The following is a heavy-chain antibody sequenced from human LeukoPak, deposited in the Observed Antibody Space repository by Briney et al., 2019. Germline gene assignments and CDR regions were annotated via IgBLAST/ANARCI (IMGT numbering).Heavy chain of an antibody. J-gene: IGHJ6*02. CDR1: GYTFTSYY. CDR2: INPSGGST. V-gene: IGHV1-46*01. D-gene: IGHD6-6*01. Sequence: ASVKVSCKASGYTFTSYYMHWVRQAPGQGLEWMGIINPSGGSTSYAQKFQGRVTMTRDTSTSTVYMELSSLRSEDTAVYYCARGPLSIAARRSPYYYYYGMDVWGQGTTVTVSS. CDR3: ARGPLSIAARRSPYYYYYGMDV.